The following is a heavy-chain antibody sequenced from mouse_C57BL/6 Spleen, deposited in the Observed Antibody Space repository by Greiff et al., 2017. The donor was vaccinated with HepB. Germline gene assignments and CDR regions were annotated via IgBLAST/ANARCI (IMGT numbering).Heavy chain of an antibody. J-gene: IGHJ4*01. Sequence: QVQLKESGAELVKPGASVKLSCKASGYTFTSYWMHWVKQRPGQGLEWIGMIHPNSGSTNYNEKFKSKATLTVDKSSSTAYMQLSSLTSEDSAVYYCARSIYDGYYDGDYYAMDYWGQGTSVTVSS. CDR3: ARSIYDGYYDGDYYAMDY. D-gene: IGHD2-3*01. CDR1: GYTFTSYW. CDR2: IHPNSGST. V-gene: IGHV1-64*01.